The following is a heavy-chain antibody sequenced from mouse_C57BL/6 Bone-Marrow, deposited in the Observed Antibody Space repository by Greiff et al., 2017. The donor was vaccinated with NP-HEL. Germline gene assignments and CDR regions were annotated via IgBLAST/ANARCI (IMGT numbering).Heavy chain of an antibody. J-gene: IGHJ4*01. D-gene: IGHD1-1*01. CDR1: GYTFTSYW. Sequence: QVQLQQPGTELVKPGASVKLSCKASGYTFTSYWMHWVKQRPGQGLEWIGNINPSNGGTNYNEKFKSKATLTVDKSSSTAYMQLSSLTSEDAAVYYCALWDYYGSSSYAMDYWGQGTSVTVSS. V-gene: IGHV1-53*01. CDR2: INPSNGGT. CDR3: ALWDYYGSSSYAMDY.